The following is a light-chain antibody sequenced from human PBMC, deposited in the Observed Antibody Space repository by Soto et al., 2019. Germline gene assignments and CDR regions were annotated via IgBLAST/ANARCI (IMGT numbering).Light chain of an antibody. Sequence: DIVLTQSPATLSVCPGDRVTLSCRASESLFGFLAWYQQKPGQAPRLLMYGVSTRATGIPARFSGGGSATDFTLTISSLQSEDSAFYFCQSYNDWPFASGLGTRLEI. CDR2: GVS. J-gene: IGKJ2*01. CDR3: QSYNDWPFA. V-gene: IGKV3-15*01. CDR1: ESLFGF.